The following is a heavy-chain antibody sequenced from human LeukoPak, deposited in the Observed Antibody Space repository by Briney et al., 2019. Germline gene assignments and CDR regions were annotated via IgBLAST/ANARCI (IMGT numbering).Heavy chain of an antibody. CDR3: ARGVGPLVY. D-gene: IGHD2-15*01. J-gene: IGHJ4*02. CDR1: GFTFSSYS. V-gene: IGHV3-48*04. CDR2: ISGSSSTI. Sequence: GGSLRLSCAASGFTFSSYSTNWVRQAPGKGLEWVSYISGSSSTIYYADSVKGRFTISRDNAKNSLYLQMNSLRAEDTAVYYCARGVGPLVYWGQGTLVTVSS.